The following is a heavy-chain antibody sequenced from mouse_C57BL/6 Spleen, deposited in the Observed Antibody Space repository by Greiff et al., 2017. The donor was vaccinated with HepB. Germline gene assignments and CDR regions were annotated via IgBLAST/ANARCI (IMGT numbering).Heavy chain of an antibody. J-gene: IGHJ2*01. V-gene: IGHV1-80*01. CDR1: GYAFSSYW. Sequence: VQLQQSGAELVKPGASVKISCKASGYAFSSYWMNWVKQRPGKGLEWIGQIYPGDGDTNYNGKFKGKATLTADKSSSTAYMQLSSLTSEDSAVYFCARWGGGSSPLDYWGQGTTLTVSS. D-gene: IGHD1-1*01. CDR2: IYPGDGDT. CDR3: ARWGGGSSPLDY.